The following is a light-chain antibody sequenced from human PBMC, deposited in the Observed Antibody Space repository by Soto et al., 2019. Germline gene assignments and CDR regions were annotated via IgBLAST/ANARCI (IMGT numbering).Light chain of an antibody. CDR3: QQRGNSKWT. J-gene: IGKJ1*01. CDR2: GPS. V-gene: IGKV3-20*01. CDR1: QSVSSNY. Sequence: EIVLTQSPGTMSLSPRERATISCRASQSVSSNYLAWYQQKPGQAPRLLIFGPSSRATGIPDRFSGSASATDFTLTINRLEPEDFAVYYCQQRGNSKWTFGQGTKVEMK.